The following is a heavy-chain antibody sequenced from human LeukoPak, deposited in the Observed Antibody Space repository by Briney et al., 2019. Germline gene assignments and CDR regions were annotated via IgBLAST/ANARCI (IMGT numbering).Heavy chain of an antibody. D-gene: IGHD2-2*01. CDR2: IYTSGST. J-gene: IGHJ5*02. V-gene: IGHV4-61*02. Sequence: SETLSLTCTVSGGSISSGSYYWSWIRQPAGKGLEWIGRIYTSGSTNYNPSLKSRVTISVDTSKNQFSLKLSSVTAADMAVYYCARTLLPAASNNWFDPWGQGTLVTVSS. CDR3: ARTLLPAASNNWFDP. CDR1: GGSISSGSYY.